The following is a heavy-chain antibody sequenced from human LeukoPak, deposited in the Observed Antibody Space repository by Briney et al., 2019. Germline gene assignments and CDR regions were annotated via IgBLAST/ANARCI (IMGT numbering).Heavy chain of an antibody. Sequence: KALETLSLTCSVSGVSISAYYWSWIRQPAGKGLEWIGRIYPGESIYASENTNYNPSLKSRVSMSGDTSKNQVSLKLRSVTAADTAVYYCARDPTTVTTIFDSWGQGTLVTVSS. CDR1: GVSISAYY. V-gene: IGHV4-4*07. D-gene: IGHD4-17*01. J-gene: IGHJ4*02. CDR3: ARDPTTVTTIFDS. CDR2: IYPGESIYASENT.